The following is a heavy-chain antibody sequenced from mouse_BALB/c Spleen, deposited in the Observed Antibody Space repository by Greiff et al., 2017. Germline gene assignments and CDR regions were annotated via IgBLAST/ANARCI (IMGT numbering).Heavy chain of an antibody. CDR3: ARATVVRDDAMDY. D-gene: IGHD1-1*01. Sequence: VQVVESGPGLVAPSQSLSITCTVSGFSLTGYGVNWVRQPPGKGLEWLGMIWGDGSTDYNSALKSRLSISKDNSKSHVFLQMNSLQTDDTARYYCARATVVRDDAMDYWGQGTSVTVSS. CDR1: GFSLTGYG. CDR2: IWGDGST. V-gene: IGHV2-6-7*01. J-gene: IGHJ4*01.